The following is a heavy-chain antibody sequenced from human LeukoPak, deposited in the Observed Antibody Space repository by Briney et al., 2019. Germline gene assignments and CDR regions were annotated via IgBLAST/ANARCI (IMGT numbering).Heavy chain of an antibody. J-gene: IGHJ4*02. CDR2: ISLAGQT. V-gene: IGHV4-4*02. Sequence: PSGTLSLTCGVSGGSISGTNWWSWVRQPPGQGLEWSGEISLAGQTNFNPSLNGRVTMSLDKSSNKLYLHLTSVTAADAATYFCSRESGPFCPFGYWGQGTLVIVSS. CDR1: GGSISGTNW. CDR3: SRESGPFCPFGY. D-gene: IGHD1-26*01.